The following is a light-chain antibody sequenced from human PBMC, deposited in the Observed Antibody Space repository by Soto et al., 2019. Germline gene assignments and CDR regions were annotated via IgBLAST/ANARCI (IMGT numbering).Light chain of an antibody. V-gene: IGLV2-23*01. CDR1: SSDVGSYNL. CDR2: EGS. Sequence: QSLLTQPASVSGSPGQSITISCTGTSSDVGSYNLVSWYQQQPGKAPKLMIYEGSKRPSGVSNRFSGSKSGNTASLTISGLQAEDEADYYCCSYAGSSFVVFGGGTKVTVL. J-gene: IGLJ2*01. CDR3: CSYAGSSFVV.